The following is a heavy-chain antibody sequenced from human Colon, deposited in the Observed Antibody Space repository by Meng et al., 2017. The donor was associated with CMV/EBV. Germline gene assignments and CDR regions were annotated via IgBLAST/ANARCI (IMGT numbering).Heavy chain of an antibody. D-gene: IGHD6-19*01. CDR1: SISRGSW. V-gene: IGHV4-4*02. Sequence: SISRGSWWSWVRQSPGKGLEWIGEVSHGGTTKYNPSLRSRVTISMDKPKDQFSLSLTSLTAADTAVYYCARNFAGTSGWFGAVFDIWGQGTMVTVSS. J-gene: IGHJ3*02. CDR2: VSHGGTT. CDR3: ARNFAGTSGWFGAVFDI.